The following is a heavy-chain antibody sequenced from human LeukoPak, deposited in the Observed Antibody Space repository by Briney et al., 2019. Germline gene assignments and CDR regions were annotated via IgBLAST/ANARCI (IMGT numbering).Heavy chain of an antibody. CDR3: ARGGKWLPN. V-gene: IGHV4-61*02. J-gene: IGHJ4*02. CDR1: GGSISSGSYY. CDR2: IYTSGST. Sequence: PSETLSLTCTVSGGSISSGSYYWSWIRQPAGKGLEWIGRIYTSGSTNYNPSLKSRVTISVDTSKNQFSLKLSSVTAADTAVYYCARGGKWLPNWGQGTLVTVSS. D-gene: IGHD3-22*01.